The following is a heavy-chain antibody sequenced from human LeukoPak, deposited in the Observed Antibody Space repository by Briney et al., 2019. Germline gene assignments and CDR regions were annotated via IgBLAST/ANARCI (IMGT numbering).Heavy chain of an antibody. D-gene: IGHD6-19*01. CDR2: ISDSGANT. Sequence: GGSLRLSCAASGFTFSTYAMSWVRQAPGKGLEWVSTISDSGANTYYADSVRGRFTISRDNSKNTLYLQKNSLRADDTAIYYCAKSMTLQWRGFFDLWGRGTHVAVSS. J-gene: IGHJ2*01. CDR3: AKSMTLQWRGFFDL. V-gene: IGHV3-23*01. CDR1: GFTFSTYA.